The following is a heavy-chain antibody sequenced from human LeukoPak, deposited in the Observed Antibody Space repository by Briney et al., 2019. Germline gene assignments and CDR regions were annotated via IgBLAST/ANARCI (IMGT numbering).Heavy chain of an antibody. Sequence: GGSLRLSCTVSRFTVSTNSMSWVRQTPGKGLEWVSFIYSGGSTHYSDSVKGRFTISRDNSKNTLYLQMNSLRAEDTAVYYCARDRETVLYYFDYWGQGTLVTVSS. CDR1: RFTVSTNS. V-gene: IGHV3-53*05. J-gene: IGHJ4*02. CDR2: IYSGGST. D-gene: IGHD2-8*02. CDR3: ARDRETVLYYFDY.